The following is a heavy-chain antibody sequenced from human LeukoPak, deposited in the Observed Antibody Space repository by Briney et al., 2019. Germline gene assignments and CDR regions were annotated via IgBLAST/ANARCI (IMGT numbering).Heavy chain of an antibody. D-gene: IGHD2-21*02. J-gene: IGHJ6*02. Sequence: PSETLSLTCTVSGYSISSGYYWGWIRQPPGKGLEWIGSIYHNGSTYYNPSLKSRVTISVDTSKNQFSLKLSSVTAADTAVYYCARDMAYCGGDCYSRGYYYYGMDVWGQGTTVTVSS. V-gene: IGHV4-38-2*02. CDR1: GYSISSGYY. CDR3: ARDMAYCGGDCYSRGYYYYGMDV. CDR2: IYHNGST.